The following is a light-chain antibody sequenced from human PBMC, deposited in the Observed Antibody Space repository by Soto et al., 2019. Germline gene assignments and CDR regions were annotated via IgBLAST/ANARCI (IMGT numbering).Light chain of an antibody. Sequence: QSALTQPPSASGAPGQSVTISCTGTSSDVGGSNLVSWYQQHPGKAPKLMIYEVTKRPLGVPDRFSGSKSGSTASLTVSGLQAEDEAEYYCSSHAVNYNFIFGGGTKLTVL. CDR3: SSHAVNYNFI. CDR2: EVT. J-gene: IGLJ2*01. V-gene: IGLV2-8*01. CDR1: SSDVGGSNL.